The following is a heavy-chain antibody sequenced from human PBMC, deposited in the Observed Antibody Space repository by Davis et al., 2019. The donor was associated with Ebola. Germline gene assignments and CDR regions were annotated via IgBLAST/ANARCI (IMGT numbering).Heavy chain of an antibody. D-gene: IGHD1-26*01. Sequence: SETLSLTCTVSNGSISRYYWSWIRQPPGKGLEWIGYIYYSGSTTYNPCLKSRVAISLDMSKNQFSMELSSVTAADAAMYYCARHRSLVRGTGAFDVWGQGTMVTVSS. CDR2: IYYSGST. CDR3: ARHRSLVRGTGAFDV. CDR1: NGSISRYY. J-gene: IGHJ3*01. V-gene: IGHV4-59*08.